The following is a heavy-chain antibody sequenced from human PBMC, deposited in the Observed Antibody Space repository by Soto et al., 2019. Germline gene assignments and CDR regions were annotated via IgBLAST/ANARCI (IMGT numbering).Heavy chain of an antibody. J-gene: IGHJ4*02. CDR3: ARGEAYSNYPAR. V-gene: IGHV4-34*02. Sequence: QVQLQQWGARLLNPAETLSLTCTFSGWSFSGYYWNWIRQSPGQGLECVCETHHSGSTNYNPSLKGRATISLDMSKNQFSLKLSSVSAADTAIYDCARGEAYSNYPARWGQGSLVTVSS. D-gene: IGHD4-4*01. CDR2: THHSGST. CDR1: GWSFSGYY.